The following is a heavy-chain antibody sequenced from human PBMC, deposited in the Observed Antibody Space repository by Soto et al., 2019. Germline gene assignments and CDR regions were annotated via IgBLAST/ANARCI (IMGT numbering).Heavy chain of an antibody. Sequence: EVQLVESGGDLVQPGGSLRLSCAVSGFTFSGYWMQWVRQTPGKGLMWVSRINNDGSGTTYADSVRGRFTASRDNAKNTLYVQMNSLRVEDTAVYYCERDQDGAGATIDYWGQGTPVSVSS. J-gene: IGHJ4*02. D-gene: IGHD1-26*01. V-gene: IGHV3-74*03. CDR2: INNDGSGT. CDR1: GFTFSGYW. CDR3: ERDQDGAGATIDY.